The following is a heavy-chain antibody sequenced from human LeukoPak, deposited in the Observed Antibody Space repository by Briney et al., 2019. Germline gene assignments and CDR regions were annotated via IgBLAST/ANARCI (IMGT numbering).Heavy chain of an antibody. J-gene: IGHJ4*02. V-gene: IGHV3-21*01. CDR1: GFTFSSYS. CDR3: ARDLRYDFWSGYPYYFDY. Sequence: PGGSLRLSCAASGFTFSSYSMNRVRQAPGKGLEWVSSISSSSSYIYYADSVKGRFTISRDNAKNSLYLQMNSLRAEDTAVYYCARDLRYDFWSGYPYYFDYWGQGTLVTVSS. D-gene: IGHD3-3*01. CDR2: ISSSSSYI.